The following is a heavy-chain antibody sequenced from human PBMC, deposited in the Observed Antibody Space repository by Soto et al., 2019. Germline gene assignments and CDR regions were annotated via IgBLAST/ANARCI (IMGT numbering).Heavy chain of an antibody. CDR1: GYTFTSYG. D-gene: IGHD3-22*01. Sequence: ASVKVSCKASGYTFTSYGISWVRQAPGQGLEWMGWISAYNGNTNYAQKLQGRVTMTTDTSKNTLYLQMDSLRPEDTALYYCARGSGRLILWLDYFDFWGQGTLVTVSS. CDR2: ISAYNGNT. J-gene: IGHJ4*02. CDR3: ARGSGRLILWLDYFDF. V-gene: IGHV1-18*01.